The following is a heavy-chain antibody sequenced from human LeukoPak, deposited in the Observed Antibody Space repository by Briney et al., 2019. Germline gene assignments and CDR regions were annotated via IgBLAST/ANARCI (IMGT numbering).Heavy chain of an antibody. V-gene: IGHV4-39*07. CDR3: ARRVAAAGTGGYGMDV. D-gene: IGHD6-13*01. CDR2: INYSGIT. J-gene: IGHJ6*02. CDR1: GGSISTISSGTYY. Sequence: SETLSLTCTVSGGSISTISSGTYYWGWIRQPPGKGLKRVGSINYSGITDYNPSLKSRVTISVDTSKNQFSLKLSSVTAADTAVYYCARRVAAAGTGGYGMDVWGQGTTVTVSS.